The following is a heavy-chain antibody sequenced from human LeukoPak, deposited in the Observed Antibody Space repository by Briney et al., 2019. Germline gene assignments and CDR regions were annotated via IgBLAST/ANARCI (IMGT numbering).Heavy chain of an antibody. CDR2: IYSDGST. J-gene: IGHJ6*04. D-gene: IGHD3-10*02. V-gene: IGHV3-66*01. CDR1: GFTVSSNY. Sequence: GGSLRLSCAASGFTVSSNYMSWVRQAPGKGLEWVSVIYSDGSTYYADSVKGRFTISRDNAKNSLYLQMNSLRAEDTAVYYCAELGITMIGGVWGKGTTVTISS. CDR3: AELGITMIGGV.